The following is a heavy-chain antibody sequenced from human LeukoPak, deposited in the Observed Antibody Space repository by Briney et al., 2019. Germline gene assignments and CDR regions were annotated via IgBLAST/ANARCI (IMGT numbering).Heavy chain of an antibody. CDR2: TYYRSKWYN. CDR3: VREGLYSSGWSYYFDY. D-gene: IGHD6-19*01. J-gene: IGHJ4*02. CDR1: GDSVSSNSAA. Sequence: SQTLSLTCAISGDSVSSNSAAWNWIRQSPSRGLEWLGRTYYRSKWYNDYAVSVKSRITINSDTSKNQFSLQLNSVTPEDTAVYYCVREGLYSSGWSYYFDYWGQGTLVTVSS. V-gene: IGHV6-1*01.